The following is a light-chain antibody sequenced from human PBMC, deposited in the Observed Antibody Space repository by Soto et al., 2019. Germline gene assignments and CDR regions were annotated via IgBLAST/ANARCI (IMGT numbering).Light chain of an antibody. V-gene: IGLV2-8*01. J-gene: IGLJ1*01. Sequence: QSVLTQPPSASGSPGQSVTISCTGTSSDIGAYNYVSWYQQHPGKAPKLMIHEVSKRPSGVPDRFSASKSGNTASLTVSGLQAEGEADYYCSSHGGSNNFYIFGTGTKLTVL. CDR1: SSDIGAYNY. CDR2: EVS. CDR3: SSHGGSNNFYI.